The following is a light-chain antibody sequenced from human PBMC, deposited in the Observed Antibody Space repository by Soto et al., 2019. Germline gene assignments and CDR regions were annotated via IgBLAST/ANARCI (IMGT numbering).Light chain of an antibody. CDR2: GAS. V-gene: IGKV3-15*01. CDR3: QQYNDWPPYT. Sequence: EIVMTQSPATLSVSPGERATLSCRAGQSVSSNLAWYQQKPGQAPRLLIYGASTRATGIPARFSGSGSGTEFTLTISSLRSEDFAVYYCQQYNDWPPYTFGQGTKLEIK. J-gene: IGKJ2*01. CDR1: QSVSSN.